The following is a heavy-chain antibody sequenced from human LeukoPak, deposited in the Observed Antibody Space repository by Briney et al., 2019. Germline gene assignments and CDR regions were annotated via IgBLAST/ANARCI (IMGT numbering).Heavy chain of an antibody. Sequence: PGGSLRLSCAASGFTFSNAWMSWVRQAPGKGLEWVGRIKSKTGGGTTDYAAPVKGRFTISRDDSKNTLYLQMNSLKTEDTAVYYCTTVSSGYYDVYWGQGTLVTVSS. CDR1: GFTFSNAW. V-gene: IGHV3-15*01. J-gene: IGHJ4*02. CDR3: TTVSSGYYDVY. CDR2: IKSKTGGGTT. D-gene: IGHD3-22*01.